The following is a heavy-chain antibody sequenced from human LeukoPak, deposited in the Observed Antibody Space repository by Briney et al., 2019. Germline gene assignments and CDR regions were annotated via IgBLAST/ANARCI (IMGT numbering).Heavy chain of an antibody. CDR2: ISGSGGST. Sequence: GGSLRLSCAASGFTFSSYAMSWVRQAPGKGLEWVSAISGSGGSTYYADSVKGRFTISRDNSKNTLYLQMNSLRAEDTAVYYCASRSGYYYYMDVWGKGTTVTISS. CDR3: ASRSGYYYYMDV. V-gene: IGHV3-23*01. CDR1: GFTFSSYA. J-gene: IGHJ6*03.